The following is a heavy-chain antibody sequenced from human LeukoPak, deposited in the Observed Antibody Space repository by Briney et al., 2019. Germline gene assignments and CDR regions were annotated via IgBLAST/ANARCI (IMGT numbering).Heavy chain of an antibody. CDR3: ARDRGGIGGFDY. V-gene: IGHV4-39*07. D-gene: IGHD3-16*01. CDR1: GGSISSSSYY. J-gene: IGHJ4*02. CDR2: IYYSGST. Sequence: SETLSLTCTVSGGSISSSSYYWGWIRQPPGKGLEWIGSIYYSGSTYYNPSLKSRVTISVDTSKNQFSLKLSSVTAADTAVYYCARDRGGIGGFDYWGQGTLVTVSS.